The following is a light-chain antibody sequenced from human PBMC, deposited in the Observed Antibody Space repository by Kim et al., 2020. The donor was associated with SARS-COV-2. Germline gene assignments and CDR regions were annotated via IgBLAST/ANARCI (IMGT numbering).Light chain of an antibody. CDR2: EVN. CDR1: SSDVGGYNY. J-gene: IGLJ1*01. Sequence: QSVLTQPPSASGSPGQSVTISCTGTSSDVGGYNYVSWYQQHPGKAPKLMIYEVNKRPSGVPDRFSGSKSGNTASLTVSGLQADDEADYYCSSYAGSNNVFGTGTQLTVL. V-gene: IGLV2-8*01. CDR3: SSYAGSNNV.